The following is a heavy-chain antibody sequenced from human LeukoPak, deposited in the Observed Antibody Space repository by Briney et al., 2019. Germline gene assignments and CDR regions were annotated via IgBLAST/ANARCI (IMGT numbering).Heavy chain of an antibody. CDR3: ARDPTMGGAFDV. CDR1: GFNFSRYN. V-gene: IGHV3-48*01. J-gene: IGHJ3*01. D-gene: IGHD3-10*01. Sequence: AGGSLRLSCEDSGFNFSRYNMNRVRQATGKGLDGVFYISSGSSNRYYSESVKGRFTVSRDNAKNSLYLQMNSLRGEDRAVYYCARDPTMGGAFDVWGQGTTVTVSS. CDR2: ISSGSSNR.